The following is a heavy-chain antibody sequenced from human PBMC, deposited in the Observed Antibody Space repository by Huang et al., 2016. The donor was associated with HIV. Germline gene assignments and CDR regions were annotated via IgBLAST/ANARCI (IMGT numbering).Heavy chain of an antibody. CDR1: GFSISTYW. CDR2: LKQDGSEK. J-gene: IGHJ1*01. Sequence: EVQLVESGGGLVQPGGSLRVSCAASGFSISTYWMSWVRQTPGKGLEWVASLKQDGSEKDYVDAVKGRFIISRDNAKNSLYLQMNRLRAEDTAVYYCTRGPLGWLVHRYFYHWGQGTLVTVSS. V-gene: IGHV3-7*01. CDR3: TRGPLGWLVHRYFYH. D-gene: IGHD6-19*01.